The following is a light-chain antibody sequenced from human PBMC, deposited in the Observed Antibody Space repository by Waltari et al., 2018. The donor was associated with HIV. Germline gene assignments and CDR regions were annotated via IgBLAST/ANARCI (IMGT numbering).Light chain of an antibody. CDR1: QSVSNN. CDR3: QQYNNWPPWT. V-gene: IGKV3-15*01. Sequence: EIVMTQSPATLSVSPGERATLSCRASQSVSNNLAWYQQKAGQAPRLLIYGASTRATGIPARFSGSGSGTEFTLTISSLQSEDFAVYYCQQYNNWPPWTFGQGTQVEIK. CDR2: GAS. J-gene: IGKJ1*01.